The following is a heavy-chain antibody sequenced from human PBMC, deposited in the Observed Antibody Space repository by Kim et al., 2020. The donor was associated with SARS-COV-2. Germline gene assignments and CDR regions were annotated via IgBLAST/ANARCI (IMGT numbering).Heavy chain of an antibody. Sequence: GGSLRLSCAASGFTFSSYAMSWVRQAPGKGLEWVSAISGSGGSTYYADSVKGRFTISRDNSKNTLYLQMNSLRAEDTAVYYCAKNSLDSSGYYVHYYFDYWGQGTLVTVSS. CDR3: AKNSLDSSGYYVHYYFDY. J-gene: IGHJ4*02. CDR1: GFTFSSYA. CDR2: ISGSGGST. V-gene: IGHV3-23*01. D-gene: IGHD3-22*01.